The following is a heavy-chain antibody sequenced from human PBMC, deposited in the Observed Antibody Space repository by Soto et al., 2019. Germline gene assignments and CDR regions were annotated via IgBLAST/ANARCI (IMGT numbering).Heavy chain of an antibody. Sequence: SVKVSCKASGGTFSSYAISWVRQAPGQGLEWMGGIIPIFGTANYAQKFQGRVTITADESTSTAYMELSSLRSEDTAVHYCASYTLVSSGSYYSYWGQGTLATVSS. CDR2: IIPIFGTA. J-gene: IGHJ4*02. V-gene: IGHV1-69*13. D-gene: IGHD1-26*01. CDR3: ASYTLVSSGSYYSY. CDR1: GGTFSSYA.